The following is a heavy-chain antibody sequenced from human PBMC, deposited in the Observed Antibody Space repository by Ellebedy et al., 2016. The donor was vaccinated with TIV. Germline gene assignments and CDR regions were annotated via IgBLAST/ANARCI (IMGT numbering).Heavy chain of an antibody. D-gene: IGHD3-10*01. CDR2: INPKTGDI. CDR3: ARDRMGSYEY. J-gene: IGHJ4*02. Sequence: AASVKVSCKASGYIFTDHRVDWVRQAPGQGLEWMGWINPKTGDINYVQRFQGRVTMTRDTSIPTVYMELDRLTSDDTAVYYCARDRMGSYEYWGQGTRVTVSS. CDR1: GYIFTDHR. V-gene: IGHV1-2*02.